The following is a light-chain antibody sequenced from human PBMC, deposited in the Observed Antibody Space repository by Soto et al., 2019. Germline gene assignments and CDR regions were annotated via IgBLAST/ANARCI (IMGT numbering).Light chain of an antibody. Sequence: QSVLTQPPSVSGAPGQRVTISCTGSSSNIGAGYDVHWYQQLPGTAPKLLIYGNSNRPSGVPDRFSGSKSGTSNSLAITGLQAEDEADYYCQSYDSSLSGSYVFGTGTKVTVL. V-gene: IGLV1-40*01. CDR2: GNS. CDR1: SSNIGAGYD. J-gene: IGLJ1*01. CDR3: QSYDSSLSGSYV.